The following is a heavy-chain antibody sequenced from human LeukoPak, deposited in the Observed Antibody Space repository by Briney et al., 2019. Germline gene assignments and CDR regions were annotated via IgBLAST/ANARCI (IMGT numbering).Heavy chain of an antibody. CDR2: ISSSSSYI. J-gene: IGHJ4*02. CDR1: GFTFSSYS. Sequence: PGGSLRLSCAASGFTFSSYSMNWVRQAPGKGLEWVSSISSSSSYIYYADSVKGRFTISRDNAKNSLYLQMNSLRAEDTAVYYCARARTRLWGATTGYFDYWGPGTLVTVSS. CDR3: ARARTRLWGATTGYFDY. V-gene: IGHV3-21*01. D-gene: IGHD1-26*01.